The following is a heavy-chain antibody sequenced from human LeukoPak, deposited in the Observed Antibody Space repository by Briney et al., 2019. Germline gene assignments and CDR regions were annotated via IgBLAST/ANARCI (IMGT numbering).Heavy chain of an antibody. Sequence: MSSETLSLTCTVSGGSISSYYWSWIRQPPGKGLEWIGYIYYSGSTNYNPSLKSRVIISVDTSKNQFSLKLSSVTAADTAVYYCAGIGRLVRGAIINGWFDPWGQGTLVTVSS. CDR2: IYYSGST. CDR3: AGIGRLVRGAIINGWFDP. D-gene: IGHD3-10*01. V-gene: IGHV4-59*01. J-gene: IGHJ5*02. CDR1: GGSISSYY.